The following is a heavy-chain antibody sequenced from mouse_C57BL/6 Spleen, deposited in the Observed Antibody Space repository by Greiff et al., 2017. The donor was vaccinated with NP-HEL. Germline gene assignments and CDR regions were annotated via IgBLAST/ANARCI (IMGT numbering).Heavy chain of an antibody. CDR1: GFTFSDYG. D-gene: IGHD1-1*01. V-gene: IGHV5-17*01. J-gene: IGHJ3*01. CDR3: ARQGYGSGAWFAC. CDR2: ISSGSSTI. Sequence: EVQRVESGGGLVKPGGSLKLSCAASGFTFSDYGMHWVRQAPEKGLEWVAYISSGSSTIYYADTVKGRFTISRDNAKNTLFLQMTSLRSEDTAMYYCARQGYGSGAWFACWGQGTLVTVSA.